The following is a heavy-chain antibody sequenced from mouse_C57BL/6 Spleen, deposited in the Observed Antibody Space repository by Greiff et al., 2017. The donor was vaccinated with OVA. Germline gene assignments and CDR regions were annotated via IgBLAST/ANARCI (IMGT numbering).Heavy chain of an antibody. CDR2: ISSGGSYT. V-gene: IGHV5-6*01. J-gene: IGHJ2*01. CDR1: GFTFSSYG. CDR3: ASYDYDVGY. D-gene: IGHD2-4*01. Sequence: EVKLVESGGDLVKPGGSLKLSCAASGFTFSSYGMSWVRQTPDKRLEWVATISSGGSYTYYPDSVKGRFTISRDNAKNTLYLQMSSLKSEDTAMYYCASYDYDVGYWGQGTTLTVSS.